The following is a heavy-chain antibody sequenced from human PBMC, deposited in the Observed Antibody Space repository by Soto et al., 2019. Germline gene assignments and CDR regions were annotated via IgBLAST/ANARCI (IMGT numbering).Heavy chain of an antibody. CDR2: IYYSGST. Sequence: SETLSLTCTVSGGSISSYYWSWIRQPPGKGLEWIGYIYYSGSTNYNPSLKSRVTISVDTSKNQSSLKLSSVTAADTAVYYCARVDGYYKEYYFDYWGQGTLVTVSS. CDR3: ARVDGYYKEYYFDY. D-gene: IGHD3-22*01. J-gene: IGHJ4*02. CDR1: GGSISSYY. V-gene: IGHV4-59*01.